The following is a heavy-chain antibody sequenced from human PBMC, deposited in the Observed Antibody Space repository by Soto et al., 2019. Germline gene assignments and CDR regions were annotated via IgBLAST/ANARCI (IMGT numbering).Heavy chain of an antibody. Sequence: EVQLLETGGGLVQPGGSLRLSCAASGFTFSSYAMSWVRQAPGKGLEWVSAISGSGGSTYYADSVKGRFTISRDNSKKMRYLQMNSLRAEDMAVYYCAKDLYRSDTPMVRGDYWGQGTLVTVSS. CDR3: AKDLYRSDTPMVRGDY. J-gene: IGHJ4*02. V-gene: IGHV3-23*01. D-gene: IGHD5-18*01. CDR2: ISGSGGST. CDR1: GFTFSSYA.